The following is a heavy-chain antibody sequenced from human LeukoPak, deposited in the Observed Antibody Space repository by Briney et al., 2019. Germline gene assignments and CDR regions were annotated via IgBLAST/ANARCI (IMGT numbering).Heavy chain of an antibody. D-gene: IGHD2-2*01. CDR3: ARDREYCSSTSCSHGMDV. J-gene: IGHJ6*02. CDR1: VGTFSSYT. V-gene: IGHV1-69*04. CDR2: IIPILGIA. Sequence: SVKVSCKASVGTFSSYTISWVRQAPGQGLEWMGRIIPILGIANYAQKFQGRVTITADKSTSTAYMELSSLRSEDTAVYYCARDREYCSSTSCSHGMDVWGQGTTVTVSS.